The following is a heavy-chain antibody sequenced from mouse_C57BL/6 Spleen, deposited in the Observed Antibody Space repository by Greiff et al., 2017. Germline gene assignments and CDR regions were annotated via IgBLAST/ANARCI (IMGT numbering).Heavy chain of an antibody. V-gene: IGHV1-82*01. CDR1: GYAFSSSW. CDR3: ARTKGRRDAMDY. J-gene: IGHJ4*01. CDR2: IYPGDGDT. Sequence: VQLQQSGPELVKPGASVKISCKASGYAFSSSWMNWVKQRPGKGLEWIGRIYPGDGDTNYNGKFKGKATLTADKSSSTAYMQLSSLTSEDSAVYFCARTKGRRDAMDYWGQGTSVTVSS. D-gene: IGHD1-3*01.